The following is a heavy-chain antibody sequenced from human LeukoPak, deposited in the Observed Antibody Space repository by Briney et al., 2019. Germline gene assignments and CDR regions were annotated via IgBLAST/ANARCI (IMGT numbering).Heavy chain of an antibody. Sequence: GSGVTVSFLASVCRFIHYFIHWLGQAPRQGPEGVGWINPSTGDTKYVQRVEGRVTMTRDTSSSTAYMDLSGLSSRATAMYFCASDVMMGDEQGWFDPWGQGTLVTVSS. CDR3: ASDVMMGDEQGWFDP. D-gene: IGHD3-16*01. CDR1: VCRFIHYF. CDR2: INPSTGDT. J-gene: IGHJ5*02. V-gene: IGHV1-2*02.